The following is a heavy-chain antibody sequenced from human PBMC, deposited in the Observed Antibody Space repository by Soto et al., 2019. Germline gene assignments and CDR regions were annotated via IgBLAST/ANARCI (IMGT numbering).Heavy chain of an antibody. CDR3: ERGGELVGSWGSYLADAFDI. CDR1: GGTFSSYT. CDR2: IIPILGIA. D-gene: IGHD1-26*01. Sequence: QVQLVQSGAEVKKPGSSVKVSCKASGGTFSSYTISWVRQAPGQGLEWMGRIIPILGIANYAQKFQGRVTITANKAKSTAYMELRSLRCEDTAVYYCERGGELVGSWGSYLADAFDIWGQGTMVTVSS. V-gene: IGHV1-69*02. J-gene: IGHJ3*02.